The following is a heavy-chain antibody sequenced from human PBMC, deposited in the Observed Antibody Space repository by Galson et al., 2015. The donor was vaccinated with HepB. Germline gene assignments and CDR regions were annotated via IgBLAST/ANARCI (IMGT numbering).Heavy chain of an antibody. CDR1: GFTFSDFY. D-gene: IGHD3-10*01. V-gene: IGHV3-11*06. CDR2: ISASSTYT. CDR3: ARVRTTLVREVITNNWFDS. Sequence: SLRLSCAASGFTFSDFYVSWIRQAPGKGLEWVSYISASSTYTNYADSVKGRFTISRDNAKNSLYLQMNSLRAEDTAVYYCARVRTTLVREVITNNWFDSWGQGTLVTVSS. J-gene: IGHJ5*01.